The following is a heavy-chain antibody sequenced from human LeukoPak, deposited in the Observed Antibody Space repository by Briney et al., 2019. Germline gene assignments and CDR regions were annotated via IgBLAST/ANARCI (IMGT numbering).Heavy chain of an antibody. J-gene: IGHJ4*02. CDR1: GGSISDYY. CDR3: ARGCISRTYTYGFPY. Sequence: SETLSLTCSVSGGSISDYYWSWIRQPPGKGLEWLGYIYYSGSTKYNPSLKSRITISVDTSKNQFSLKLTSVTAADTAFYYCARGCISRTYTYGFPYWGQGTLVTVSS. V-gene: IGHV4-59*01. CDR2: IYYSGST. D-gene: IGHD5-18*01.